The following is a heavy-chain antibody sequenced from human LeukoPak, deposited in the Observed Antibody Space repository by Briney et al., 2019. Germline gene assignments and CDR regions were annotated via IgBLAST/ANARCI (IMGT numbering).Heavy chain of an antibody. CDR2: ISYDGSNK. D-gene: IGHD6-19*01. CDR3: ARDASIAVAGTFFDY. CDR1: GFTFSSYA. V-gene: IGHV3-30-3*01. Sequence: PGGSLRLSCAASGFTFSSYAMHWVRQAPGKGLEWVAVISYDGSNKYYADSVKGRFTISRDNSKNTLYLQMSSLRAEDTAVYYCARDASIAVAGTFFDYWGQGTLVTVSS. J-gene: IGHJ4*02.